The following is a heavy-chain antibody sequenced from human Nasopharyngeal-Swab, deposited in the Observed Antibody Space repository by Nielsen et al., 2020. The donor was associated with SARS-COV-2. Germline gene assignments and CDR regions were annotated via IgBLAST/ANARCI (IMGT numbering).Heavy chain of an antibody. Sequence: SETLSLTSTVSGVSTTSQHWSWTRQPPGKGLEWIGYISHNSGTSYNPSLKSRVTMFMDTSKNQFSLRLRSVTAADTAVYYCAKEGATGWFDPWGQGTLVTVSS. J-gene: IGHJ5*02. CDR2: ISHNSGT. CDR3: AKEGATGWFDP. V-gene: IGHV4-59*11. CDR1: GVSTTSQH.